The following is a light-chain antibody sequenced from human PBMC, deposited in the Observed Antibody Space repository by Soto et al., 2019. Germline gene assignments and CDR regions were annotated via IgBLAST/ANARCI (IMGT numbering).Light chain of an antibody. CDR2: AAS. J-gene: IGKJ1*01. Sequence: DIQMTQSPSTLSASVGDTVTVTCRASHSVSGWLAWYQQKPGKAPKLLIYAASTLQSGVPSRFSGSGSGTDLTLTISCLQSEDFATYYCQQYYSYPRTFGQGTKVDIK. CDR1: HSVSGW. V-gene: IGKV1-5*01. CDR3: QQYYSYPRT.